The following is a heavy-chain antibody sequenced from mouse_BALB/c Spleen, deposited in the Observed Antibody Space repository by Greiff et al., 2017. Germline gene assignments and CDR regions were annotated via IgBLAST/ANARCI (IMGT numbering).Heavy chain of an antibody. CDR2: ISSGSSTI. V-gene: IGHV5-17*02. J-gene: IGHJ4*01. D-gene: IGHD1-1*01. CDR3: ARDRYYGSDYAMDY. Sequence: DVKLVESGGGLVQPGGSRKLSCAASGFTFSSFGMHWVRQAPEKGLEWVAYISSGSSTIYYADTVKGRFTISRDNPKNTLFLQMTSLRSEDTAMYYCARDRYYGSDYAMDYWGQGTSVTVSS. CDR1: GFTFSSFG.